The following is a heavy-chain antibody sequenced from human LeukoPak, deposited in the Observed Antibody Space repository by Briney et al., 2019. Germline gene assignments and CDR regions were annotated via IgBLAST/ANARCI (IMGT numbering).Heavy chain of an antibody. Sequence: VASVKVSCKASGYTFTGYYMHWVRQAPGQGLEWMGWSNPNSGGTNYAQKFQGRVTMTRDTSISTAYMELSRLRSDDTAVYYCARDLSNVITFGGVIAYWGQGTLVTVSS. J-gene: IGHJ4*02. CDR2: SNPNSGGT. CDR3: ARDLSNVITFGGVIAY. V-gene: IGHV1-2*02. D-gene: IGHD3-16*02. CDR1: GYTFTGYY.